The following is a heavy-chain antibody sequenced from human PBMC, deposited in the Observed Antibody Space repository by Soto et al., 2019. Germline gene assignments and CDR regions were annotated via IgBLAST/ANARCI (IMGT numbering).Heavy chain of an antibody. Sequence: QVQLVQSGAEVQKPGASVKVSCKTSGYTFNDFGITWVRQAPGLGLEWLGWIYSKAGTINFAPKFQGRVIITTHTSTSASYTQLTRLTFHGSAVYFCARDMGFDIDYWGQVILVTAS. CDR1: GYTFNDFG. CDR2: IYSKAGTI. V-gene: IGHV1-18*01. J-gene: IGHJ4*02. D-gene: IGHD3-10*01. CDR3: ARDMGFDIDY.